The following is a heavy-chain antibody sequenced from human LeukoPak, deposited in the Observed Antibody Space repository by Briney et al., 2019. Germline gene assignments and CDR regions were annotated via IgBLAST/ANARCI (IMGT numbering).Heavy chain of an antibody. CDR1: RYTFTSYD. D-gene: IGHD4-17*01. CDR2: MNPNSGNT. J-gene: IGHJ3*02. Sequence: ATVKVSCKASRYTFTSYDINWVRQATGQGLEWMGWMNPNSGNTGYAQKFQGRVTMTRNTSISTAYMELSSLRSEDTAVYYCARGALYGDPRAFDIWGQGTMLTVSS. V-gene: IGHV1-8*01. CDR3: ARGALYGDPRAFDI.